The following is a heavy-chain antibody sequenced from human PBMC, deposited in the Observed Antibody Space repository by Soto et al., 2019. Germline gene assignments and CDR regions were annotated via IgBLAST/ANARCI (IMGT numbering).Heavy chain of an antibody. Sequence: GESLKISCQGSGYSFNNYWIGWVRQMPGKGLEWMGIIYPDDSDTRYSPSFQGQVTISADKSISAVYLQWSSQRTSDTATYYCARPLTSGGPMKYYYDMDIWGPGTTVTVSS. V-gene: IGHV5-51*01. CDR3: ARPLTSGGPMKYYYDMDI. CDR1: GYSFNNYW. D-gene: IGHD3-9*01. J-gene: IGHJ6*02. CDR2: IYPDDSDT.